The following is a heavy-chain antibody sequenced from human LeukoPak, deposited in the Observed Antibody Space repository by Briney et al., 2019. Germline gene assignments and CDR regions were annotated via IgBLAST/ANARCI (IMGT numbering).Heavy chain of an antibody. CDR3: AKDHVQLWSFAS. Sequence: GGTLRLSCAASGFTFSSYGMSWVRQAPGKGLEWVSAISSSGGSTYYADSVKGRFTISRDNSKNTLYLQMNSLRAEDTAVYYCAKDHVQLWSFASWGQGTLVPVSS. J-gene: IGHJ4*02. D-gene: IGHD5-18*01. CDR2: ISSSGGST. CDR1: GFTFSSYG. V-gene: IGHV3-23*01.